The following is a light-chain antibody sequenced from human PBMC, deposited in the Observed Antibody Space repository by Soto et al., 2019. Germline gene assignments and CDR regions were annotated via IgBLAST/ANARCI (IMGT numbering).Light chain of an antibody. V-gene: IGKV1-5*01. J-gene: IGKJ4*01. Sequence: DIQMTQSPSTLSASVGDRVTLTCRASQSISGWLAWYQQKPGKAPKLLMHDASTLESGVPSRISGSGSGTDFTLSISSLQPEDIATYYCQQYVNALTFGGGTKVEIK. CDR1: QSISGW. CDR2: DAS. CDR3: QQYVNALT.